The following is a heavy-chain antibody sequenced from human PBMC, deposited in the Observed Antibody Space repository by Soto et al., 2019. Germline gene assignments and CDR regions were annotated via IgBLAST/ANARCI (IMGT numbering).Heavy chain of an antibody. CDR3: ARVAYCGGDCYNYYYYGMDV. Sequence: ASVKVSCKASGGTFSSYAISWVRQAPGQGLEWMGGIIPIFGTANYAQKFQGRVTITADESTSTAYMELSSLRSEDTAVYYCARVAYCGGDCYNYYYYGMDVWGQGTTVTVSS. CDR2: IIPIFGTA. CDR1: GGTFSSYA. J-gene: IGHJ6*02. D-gene: IGHD2-21*02. V-gene: IGHV1-69*13.